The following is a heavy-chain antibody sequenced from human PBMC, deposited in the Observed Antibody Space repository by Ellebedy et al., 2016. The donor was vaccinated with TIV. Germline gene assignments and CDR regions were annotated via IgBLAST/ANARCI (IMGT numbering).Heavy chain of an antibody. Sequence: PGGSLRLSCAASGFTFSNYDMHWVRQAPGKGLERVGVIPNDGSNEHYPDSVKGRFIISSDKSKNTLYLQLNSLKPEDTAVYYCRGSTTYNFDYWGQGTLVTVSS. V-gene: IGHV3-30-3*01. D-gene: IGHD1-1*01. CDR3: RGSTTYNFDY. J-gene: IGHJ4*02. CDR2: IPNDGSNE. CDR1: GFTFSNYD.